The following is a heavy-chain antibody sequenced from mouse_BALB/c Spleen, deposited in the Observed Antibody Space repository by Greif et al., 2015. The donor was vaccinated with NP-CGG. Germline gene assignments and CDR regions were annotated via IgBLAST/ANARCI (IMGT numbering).Heavy chain of an antibody. CDR1: GFTFSSFG. CDR2: ISSGSSTI. Sequence: EVQGVESGGGLVQPGGSRKLSCAASGFTFSSFGMHWVRQAPEKGLEWVAYISSGSSTIYYADTVKGRFTISRDNPKNTLFLQMTSLRSEDTAMYYCARSGGAMDYWGQGTSVTVSS. J-gene: IGHJ4*01. V-gene: IGHV5-17*02. CDR3: ARSGGAMDY.